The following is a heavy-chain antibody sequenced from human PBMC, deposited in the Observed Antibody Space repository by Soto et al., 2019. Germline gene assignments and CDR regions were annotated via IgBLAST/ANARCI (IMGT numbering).Heavy chain of an antibody. CDR3: AKGAVAGTPTSYYYYGMDV. J-gene: IGHJ6*02. CDR1: GGTFRTYA. D-gene: IGHD6-19*01. Sequence: QVQLLQSGAEVKKPGSSVRVSCEASGGTFRTYAISWVRQAPGQGLEWMGEIMPIFGTVNYAQKFQGRVTSTADESTTTVYMELRSLRSEDTAVYYCAKGAVAGTPTSYYYYGMDVWGQGTTVTVSS. CDR2: IMPIFGTV. V-gene: IGHV1-69*12.